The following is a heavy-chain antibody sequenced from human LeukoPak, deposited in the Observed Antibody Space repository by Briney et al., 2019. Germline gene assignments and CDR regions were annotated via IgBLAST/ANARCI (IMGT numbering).Heavy chain of an antibody. V-gene: IGHV1-69*13. CDR2: IIPIFGTA. CDR3: ARDGPVSTVAGTDYYYGMDV. D-gene: IGHD6-19*01. J-gene: IGHJ6*02. Sequence: SVKVSCKASGGTFSSYAISWVRQPPGQGLEWMGGIIPIFGTANYAQKFQGRVTITADESTSTAYMELSSLRSEDTAVYYCARDGPVSTVAGTDYYYGMDVWGQGTTVTVSS. CDR1: GGTFSSYA.